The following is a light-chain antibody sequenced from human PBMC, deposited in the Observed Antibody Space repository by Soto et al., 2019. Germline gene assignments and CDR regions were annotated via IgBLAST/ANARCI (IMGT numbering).Light chain of an antibody. CDR3: LQDNSYPLT. CDR2: AAS. J-gene: IGKJ4*01. CDR1: QDLINN. Sequence: IQMTQSPSSLSGCVGDRVTITCLASQDLINNLAWYHRKPGKAPKRLIYAASSLQSGVPSRFSGSGSGTDFTLTISSLQPEDFATYYCLQDNSYPLTFGGGTKVDIK. V-gene: IGKV1-6*01.